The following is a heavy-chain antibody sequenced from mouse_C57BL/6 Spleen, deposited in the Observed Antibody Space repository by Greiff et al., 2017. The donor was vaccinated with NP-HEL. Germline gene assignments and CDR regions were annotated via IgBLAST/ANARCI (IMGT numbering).Heavy chain of an antibody. J-gene: IGHJ4*01. CDR1: GYTFTSYW. D-gene: IGHD2-1*01. V-gene: IGHV1-64*01. Sequence: QVQLKQSGAELVKPGASVKLSCKASGYTFTSYWMHWVKQRPGQGLEWIGMIHPNSGSTNYNEKFKSKATLTVDKSSSTAYMQLSSLTSEDSAVYYCARDYGKRAMDYWGQGTSVTVSS. CDR2: IHPNSGST. CDR3: ARDYGKRAMDY.